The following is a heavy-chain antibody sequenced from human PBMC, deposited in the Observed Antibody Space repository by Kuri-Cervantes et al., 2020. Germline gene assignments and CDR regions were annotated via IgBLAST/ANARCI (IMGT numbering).Heavy chain of an antibody. J-gene: IGHJ3*02. V-gene: IGHV3-66*02. CDR2: IYSGGST. Sequence: GESLKISCAASGFTFSSYGMHWVRQAPGKGLEWVSVIYSGGSTYYADPVKGRFTISRDNSKNTLYLQMNSLRAEDTAVYYCARDPTVTTWWDAFDIWGQGTMVTVSS. CDR3: ARDPTVTTWWDAFDI. D-gene: IGHD4-17*01. CDR1: GFTFSSYG.